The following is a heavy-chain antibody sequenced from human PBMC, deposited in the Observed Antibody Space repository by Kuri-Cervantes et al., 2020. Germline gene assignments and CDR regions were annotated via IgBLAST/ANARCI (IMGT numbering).Heavy chain of an antibody. D-gene: IGHD2-15*01. J-gene: IGHJ5*02. CDR3: ARVIGYCSGGSCYEQGFDP. CDR1: GGTFISYA. CDR2: IIPIFGTA. V-gene: IGHV1-69*13. Sequence: SVKDSCKASGGTFISYAISRVRQAPGQGLEWMGGIIPIFGTANYAQKFQGRVTITADESTSTAYMELSSLRSEDTAVYYCARVIGYCSGGSCYEQGFDPWGQGTLVTVSS.